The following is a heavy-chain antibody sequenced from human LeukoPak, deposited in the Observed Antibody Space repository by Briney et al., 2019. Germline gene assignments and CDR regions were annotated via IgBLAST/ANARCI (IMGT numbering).Heavy chain of an antibody. CDR1: GFTFTSYW. J-gene: IGHJ3*02. CDR3: ARPQHDDLYAFDI. CDR2: VDGDGSTT. V-gene: IGHV3-74*01. Sequence: GGSLRLSCAASGFTFTSYWMHWVRQAPGKGLVWVSRVDGDGSTTTYADSVKGRFTISRDNAKNTLYLQMNSLRAEDTAVYYCARPQHDDLYAFDIWGQGTMVTVSS. D-gene: IGHD4-17*01.